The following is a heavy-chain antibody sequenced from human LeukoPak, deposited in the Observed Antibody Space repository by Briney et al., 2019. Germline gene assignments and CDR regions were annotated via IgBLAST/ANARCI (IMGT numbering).Heavy chain of an antibody. CDR1: GGSISSYY. CDR2: IYYSGST. V-gene: IGHV4-59*01. J-gene: IGHJ4*02. D-gene: IGHD3-9*01. CDR3: ARSIQGSSYYDILTGYYNVDYFDY. Sequence: SETLSLTCTVSGGSISSYYWSWIRQPPGKGLEWIGYIYYSGSTNYDPSLKSRVTISVDTSKNQFSLKLSSVTAADTAVYYCARSIQGSSYYDILTGYYNVDYFDYWGQGTLVTVSS.